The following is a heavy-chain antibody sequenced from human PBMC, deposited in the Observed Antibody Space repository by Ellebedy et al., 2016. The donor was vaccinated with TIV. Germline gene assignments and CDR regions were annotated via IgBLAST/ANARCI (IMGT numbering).Heavy chain of an antibody. V-gene: IGHV3-23*01. CDR1: GFTFSSYA. CDR2: ISGSGGST. D-gene: IGHD3-10*01. CDR3: AKSPLLWFGELFY. J-gene: IGHJ4*02. Sequence: GESLKISXAASGFTFSSYAMSWVRQAPGKGLEWVSAISGSGGSTYYADSVKGRFTISRDNSKNTLYLQMNSLRAEDTAVYYCAKSPLLWFGELFYWGQGTLVTVSS.